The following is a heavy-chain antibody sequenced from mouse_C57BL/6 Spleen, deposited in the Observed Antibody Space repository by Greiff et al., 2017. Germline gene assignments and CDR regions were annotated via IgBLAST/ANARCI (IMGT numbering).Heavy chain of an antibody. V-gene: IGHV1-82*01. D-gene: IGHD4-1*01. CDR3: ARRGNWDGYFDV. J-gene: IGHJ1*03. CDR2: IYPGDGDT. Sequence: VQLQQSGPELVKPGASVKISCKASGYAFSSSWMNWVKQRPGKGLEWIGRIYPGDGDTNYNGKFKGKATLTADKSSSTAYMQLSSLTSEDSAVYFCARRGNWDGYFDVWGTGTTVTVSS. CDR1: GYAFSSSW.